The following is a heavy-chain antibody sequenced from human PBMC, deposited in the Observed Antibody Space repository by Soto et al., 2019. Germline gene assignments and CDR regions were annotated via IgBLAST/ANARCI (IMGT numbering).Heavy chain of an antibody. CDR1: GRYISGASDY. CDR3: ARADWQDGLYFLAN. Sequence: PSETLSLTCKVSGRYISGASDYWTWVRQLPGKGLEWIGHIYYSGSTDYNPSLESRLIMTVDTSRNKFSLKLTSVTAADTAIYYCARADWQDGLYFLANWGQGIPVTVSS. J-gene: IGHJ1*01. V-gene: IGHV4-31*03. D-gene: IGHD3-9*01. CDR2: IYYSGST.